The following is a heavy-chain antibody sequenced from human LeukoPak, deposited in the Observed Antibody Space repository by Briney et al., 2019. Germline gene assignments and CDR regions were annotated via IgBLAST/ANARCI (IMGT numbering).Heavy chain of an antibody. CDR1: GFTFSSYW. D-gene: IGHD3-22*01. J-gene: IGHJ1*01. V-gene: IGHV3-7*04. CDR2: IEEDGSEK. Sequence: GGSLRLSCAASGFTFSSYWMSWVRQAPGKGLEWVANIEEDGSEKHYVDSVKGRFTISRDNAKNSLYLQMNSLRAEDTAVYYCARARPPDSSGYYPPEYFSTGARAPWSPSPQ. CDR3: ARARPPDSSGYYPPEYFST.